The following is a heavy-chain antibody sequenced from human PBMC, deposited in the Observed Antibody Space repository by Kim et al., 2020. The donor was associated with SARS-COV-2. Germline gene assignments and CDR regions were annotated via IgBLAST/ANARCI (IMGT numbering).Heavy chain of an antibody. CDR2: ISGSGGST. CDR3: AKDRYDSSGYYGDY. V-gene: IGHV3-23*01. CDR1: GFTFSSYA. Sequence: GGSLRLSCAASGFTFSSYAMSWVRQAPGKGLEWVSGISGSGGSTNYADSVKGRFTISRDNSKNTLYLQMTSLRAEDTAVYYCAKDRYDSSGYYGDYWGQGTLVTVSS. D-gene: IGHD3-22*01. J-gene: IGHJ4*02.